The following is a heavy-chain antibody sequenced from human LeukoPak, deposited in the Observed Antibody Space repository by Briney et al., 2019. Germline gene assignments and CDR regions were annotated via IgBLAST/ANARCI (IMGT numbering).Heavy chain of an antibody. V-gene: IGHV4-34*01. CDR3: ARGSRIAVRLDY. Sequence: PSESLSLTCAVYGGSFSSYYWSWIRQPPGKGLEWIGEINHSGSTNYNPSLKSRVTVSVDTSKNQFSLKLSSVTAADTAVYYCARGSRIAVRLDYWGQGTLVTVSS. J-gene: IGHJ4*02. CDR1: GGSFSSYY. D-gene: IGHD6-19*01. CDR2: INHSGST.